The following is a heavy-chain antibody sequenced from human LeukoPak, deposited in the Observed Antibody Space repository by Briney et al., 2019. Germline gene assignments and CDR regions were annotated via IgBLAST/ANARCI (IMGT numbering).Heavy chain of an antibody. Sequence: KPSETLSLTCSVSGDSISSSYWSWIRQPPGKGLEWIGNINNSANTNYNPSLQSRVTMSVDTSKSQFSLQLTSVSAADTAVYYCARRFSSRSDGNGYYYGHVAFDVWGQGTLVTVSS. CDR2: INNSANT. CDR3: ARRFSSRSDGNGYYYGHVAFDV. J-gene: IGHJ3*01. CDR1: GDSISSSY. D-gene: IGHD3-22*01. V-gene: IGHV4-59*08.